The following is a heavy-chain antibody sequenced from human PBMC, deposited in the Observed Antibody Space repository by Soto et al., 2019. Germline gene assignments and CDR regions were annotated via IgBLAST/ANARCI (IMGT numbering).Heavy chain of an antibody. CDR2: IIPIFNIP. Sequence: ASVKVSCKASGGTLSSYAITWVRLAPGQGLEWMGGIIPIFNIPDYAQKFQGRVSITAEKATSTAYMELSHLRPEDTAIYYCAKARGYGSGRNNHYYGMDVWGQGTTVTVSS. D-gene: IGHD3-10*01. CDR1: GGTLSSYA. J-gene: IGHJ6*02. CDR3: AKARGYGSGRNNHYYGMDV. V-gene: IGHV1-69*10.